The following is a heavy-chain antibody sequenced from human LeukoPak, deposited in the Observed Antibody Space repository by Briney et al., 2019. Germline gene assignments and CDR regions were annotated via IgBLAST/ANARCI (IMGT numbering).Heavy chain of an antibody. J-gene: IGHJ4*02. D-gene: IGHD3-16*02. Sequence: GGSLRLSCAASGFTFSSYSMNWVRQAPGKGLEWVSYISSSSSTIYYADSVKGRFTISRDNAKNSLYLQMNSLRAEDTAVYYCARDSHYYDYVWGSYRYYFDYWGQGTLVTVSS. CDR1: GFTFSSYS. CDR2: ISSSSSTI. CDR3: ARDSHYYDYVWGSYRYYFDY. V-gene: IGHV3-48*04.